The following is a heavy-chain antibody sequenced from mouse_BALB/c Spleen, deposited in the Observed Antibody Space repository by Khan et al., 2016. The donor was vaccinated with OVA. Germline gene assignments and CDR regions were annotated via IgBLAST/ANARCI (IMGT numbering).Heavy chain of an antibody. J-gene: IGHJ3*01. V-gene: IGHV1S137*01. CDR2: ISSDNGNT. Sequence: QMQLEESGPEVARPGASVKISCKGSGYKFNDYAMHWVKQSHAKSLEWIGVISSDNGNTNYNQKFKGKATMTVDKSSNTAYMELARLTSEDSAIXYCARLSPYWGQGTLVTVSA. CDR1: GYKFNDYA. CDR3: ARLSPY.